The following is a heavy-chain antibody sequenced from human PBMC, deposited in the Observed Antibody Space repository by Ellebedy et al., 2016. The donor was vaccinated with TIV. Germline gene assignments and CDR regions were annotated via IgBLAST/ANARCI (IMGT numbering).Heavy chain of an antibody. V-gene: IGHV4-30-4*01. CDR2: IYYSGST. D-gene: IGHD3-10*01. CDR3: ARGGAMVRGVIRGDYYYYMDV. J-gene: IGHJ6*03. Sequence: SETLSLXXTVSGGSISSGDYYWSWIRQPPGKGLEWIGYIYYSGSTYYNPSLKSRVTISVDTSKNQFSLKLSSVTAADTAVYYCARGGAMVRGVIRGDYYYYMDVWGKGTTVTVSS. CDR1: GGSISSGDYY.